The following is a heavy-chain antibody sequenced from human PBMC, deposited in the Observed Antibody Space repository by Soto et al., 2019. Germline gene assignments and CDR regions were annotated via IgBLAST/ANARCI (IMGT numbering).Heavy chain of an antibody. V-gene: IGHV1-2*02. Sequence: QVHLVQSGAEVKKPGASVQVSCKDSGYTFSGYYMHWVRQAPGQGLEWMAWINPNSGCTNYSQKFQGRVTMTRDTSISTAYMELSRLTSDDTAVYYCARDRGGGWDLTYYYDGRDVWVQGITVTVSS. J-gene: IGHJ6*02. CDR2: INPNSGCT. CDR1: GYTFSGYY. CDR3: ARDRGGGWDLTYYYDGRDV. D-gene: IGHD6-19*01.